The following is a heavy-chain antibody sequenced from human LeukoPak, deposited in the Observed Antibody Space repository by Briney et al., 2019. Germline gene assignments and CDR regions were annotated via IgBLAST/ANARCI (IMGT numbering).Heavy chain of an antibody. J-gene: IGHJ3*02. V-gene: IGHV4-34*01. CDR1: GGSFSGYY. Sequence: SETLSLTCAVYGGSFSGYYWSWIRQPPGKGVEWIGEINHSGSTNYNPALKSRVTISVDTSKNQFSLKLSSVTAADTAVYYCARFGYYDSSGYGDVAFDIWGQGTMVTVSS. CDR3: ARFGYYDSSGYGDVAFDI. D-gene: IGHD3-22*01. CDR2: INHSGST.